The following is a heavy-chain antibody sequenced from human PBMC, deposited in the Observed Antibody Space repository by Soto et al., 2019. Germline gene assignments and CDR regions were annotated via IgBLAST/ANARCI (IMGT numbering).Heavy chain of an antibody. J-gene: IGHJ4*02. CDR3: ARAPRRVAATPPPFDY. CDR1: GFTFSSYE. D-gene: IGHD2-15*01. CDR2: ISSSGSTI. V-gene: IGHV3-48*03. Sequence: EVQLVESGGGLVQPGGSPRLSCAASGFTFSSYEMNWVRQAPGKGLEWVSYISSSGSTIYYADSVKGRFTISRDNAKNSLYLQMNSLRAEDTAVYYCARAPRRVAATPPPFDYWGQGTLVTVSS.